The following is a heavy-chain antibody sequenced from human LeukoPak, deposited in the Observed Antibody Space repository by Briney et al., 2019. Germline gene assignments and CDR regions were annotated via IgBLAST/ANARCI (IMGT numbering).Heavy chain of an antibody. CDR2: IYYSGST. CDR1: GGSIGSSSYY. D-gene: IGHD2-21*02. V-gene: IGHV4-39*07. J-gene: IGHJ3*02. CDR3: ASLVTAKSTVPFDI. Sequence: PSETLSLTCTVSGGSIGSSSYYWGWIRQPPGQGLEWIGTIYYSGSTYYNPSLKSRVTISVDTSKNQFSLKLSSVTAADTAVYYCASLVTAKSTVPFDIWGQGTMVTVSS.